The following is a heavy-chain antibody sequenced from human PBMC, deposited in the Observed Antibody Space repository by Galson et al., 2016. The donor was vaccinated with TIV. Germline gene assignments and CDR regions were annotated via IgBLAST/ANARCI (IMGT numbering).Heavy chain of an antibody. J-gene: IGHJ4*02. CDR3: ARDLDSTVTAPFDY. D-gene: IGHD4-17*01. Sequence: SVKVSCKASGYTFTGYYMRWVRQAPGQGLEWMGWINPNSGDTNYAQNFQDRVTMTRDTSIRTAYMELSRLKSDDTAVYYCARDLDSTVTAPFDYWGQGTLVTISS. CDR1: GYTFTGYY. V-gene: IGHV1-2*02. CDR2: INPNSGDT.